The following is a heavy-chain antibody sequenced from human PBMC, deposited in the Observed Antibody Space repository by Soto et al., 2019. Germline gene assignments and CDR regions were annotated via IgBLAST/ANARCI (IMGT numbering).Heavy chain of an antibody. CDR2: IYYSGST. V-gene: IGHV4-39*01. D-gene: IGHD2-2*01. Sequence: NPSETLSLTCTVSGGSISSSGYYWGWIRQPPGKGLEWIGSIYYSGSTSYSPSLKSRVTMSVDTSKNQLSLKLSSVTAADTAVYYCARLHCNSPNCVPLDPWGQGTLVTVS. CDR3: ARLHCNSPNCVPLDP. CDR1: GGSISSSGYY. J-gene: IGHJ5*02.